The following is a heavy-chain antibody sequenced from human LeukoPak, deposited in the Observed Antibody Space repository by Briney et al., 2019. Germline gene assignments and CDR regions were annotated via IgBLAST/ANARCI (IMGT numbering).Heavy chain of an antibody. Sequence: GASVKVSCKASGYTFTSYAMHWARQAPGQRLEWMGWINAGNGNTKYSQKFQGRVTITRDTSASTAYMELSSLRSEDTAVYYCARTILSAGWQLVTQPIDYWGQGTLVTVSS. CDR2: INAGNGNT. V-gene: IGHV1-3*01. D-gene: IGHD6-13*01. CDR3: ARTILSAGWQLVTQPIDY. CDR1: GYTFTSYA. J-gene: IGHJ4*02.